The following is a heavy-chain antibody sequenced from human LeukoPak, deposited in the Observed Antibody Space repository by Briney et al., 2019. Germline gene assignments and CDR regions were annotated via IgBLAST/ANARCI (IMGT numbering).Heavy chain of an antibody. CDR2: ISGSGGST. CDR3: AKGDFHDSSGYYHAKPLCAFDI. Sequence: GGSLRLSCAASGFTFSSYSMNWVRQAPGKGLEWVSAISGSGGSTYYADSVKGRFTISRDNSKNTLYLQMNSLRAEDTAVYYCAKGDFHDSSGYYHAKPLCAFDIWGQGTMVTVSS. D-gene: IGHD3-22*01. J-gene: IGHJ3*02. CDR1: GFTFSSYS. V-gene: IGHV3-23*01.